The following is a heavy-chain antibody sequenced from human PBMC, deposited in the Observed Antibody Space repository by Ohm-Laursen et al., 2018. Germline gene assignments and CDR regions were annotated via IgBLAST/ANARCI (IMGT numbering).Heavy chain of an antibody. V-gene: IGHV1-2*02. J-gene: IGHJ5*02. Sequence: ASVKVPCKASGYTFTGYYMHWVRQAPGQGLEWMGWINPNGGATDYAQKFRGRVTMTRDTSISTDYMELSSLTSDDTAVYYCARDSSRTSFDPWGQGTLVIVSS. CDR1: GYTFTGYY. CDR2: INPNGGAT. CDR3: ARDSSRTSFDP. D-gene: IGHD6-13*01.